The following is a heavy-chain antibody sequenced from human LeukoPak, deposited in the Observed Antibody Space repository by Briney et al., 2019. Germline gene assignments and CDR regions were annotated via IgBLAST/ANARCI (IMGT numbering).Heavy chain of an antibody. CDR2: IKQDGSEK. Sequence: PGGSLSLSWAAPGFTFSSFWLGWVRQAPGKGVEWVANIKQDGSEKYYVDSVEGRFTISRDNAKNSLYLQMNSLRAEDTAMYYCARGGVYQDYWGQGTLVTVSS. J-gene: IGHJ4*02. V-gene: IGHV3-7*01. CDR3: ARGGVYQDY. D-gene: IGHD2-2*01. CDR1: GFTFSSFW.